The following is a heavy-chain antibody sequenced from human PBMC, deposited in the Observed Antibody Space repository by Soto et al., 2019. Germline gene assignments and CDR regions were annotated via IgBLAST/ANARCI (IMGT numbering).Heavy chain of an antibody. V-gene: IGHV3-23*01. J-gene: IGHJ4*02. CDR1: GFTFSSYA. CDR3: AKDREYYDFWSGYLTFDY. Sequence: GGSLRLSCAASGFTFSSYAMSWVRQAPGKGLEWVSAISGSGGSTYYADSVKGRFTISRDNSKNTLYLQMNSLRAEDTAVYYCAKDREYYDFWSGYLTFDYWGQGTLVTVSS. D-gene: IGHD3-3*01. CDR2: ISGSGGST.